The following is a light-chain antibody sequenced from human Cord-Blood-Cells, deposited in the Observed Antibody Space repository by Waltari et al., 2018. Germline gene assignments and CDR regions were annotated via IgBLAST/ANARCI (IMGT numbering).Light chain of an antibody. CDR1: QGIRNY. V-gene: IGKV1-27*01. Sequence: DIQMTQSPSSLSASVGARVTITCRASQGIRNYLAWYQQKPGKVPKLLIYAASTLQSVVPSLFSGSGSGTDFTLTISSLQPEDVATYYCQKYNSAPYTFGQGTKLEIK. J-gene: IGKJ2*01. CDR3: QKYNSAPYT. CDR2: AAS.